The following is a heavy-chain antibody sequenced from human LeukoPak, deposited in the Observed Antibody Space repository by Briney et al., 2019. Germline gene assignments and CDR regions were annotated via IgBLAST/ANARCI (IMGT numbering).Heavy chain of an antibody. CDR1: GFSFRSFA. D-gene: IGHD2-2*01. Sequence: GGSLRLSCATSGFSFRSFAMSWVRQAPGEGLEWVSGITGSGDGTDYPDSVKGRFTISRDNSKNTLYLQMNSLRAEDTAVYYCAKDQACSSTSCYSLADYWGQGTLVTVSS. CDR3: AKDQACSSTSCYSLADY. V-gene: IGHV3-23*01. J-gene: IGHJ4*02. CDR2: ITGSGDGT.